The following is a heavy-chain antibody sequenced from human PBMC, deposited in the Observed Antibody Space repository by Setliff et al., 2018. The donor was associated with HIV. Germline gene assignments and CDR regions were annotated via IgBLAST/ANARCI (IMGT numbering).Heavy chain of an antibody. CDR2: ISHSGNT. D-gene: IGHD1-26*01. J-gene: IGHJ5*02. V-gene: IGHV4-59*11. CDR3: ARSTVGAGASFP. CDR1: GDSINTHY. Sequence: SETLSLTCTVSGDSINTHYWSWIRQPPGKGLEWIGCISHSGNTNFHPSLNSRVTISLDTSKNQFSLRLTSLTAADTAIYYCARSTVGAGASFPWGRGILVTVSS.